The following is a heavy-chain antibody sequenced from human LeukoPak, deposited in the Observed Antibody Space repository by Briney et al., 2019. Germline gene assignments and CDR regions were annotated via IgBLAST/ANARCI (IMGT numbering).Heavy chain of an antibody. CDR3: ARGGSSSSGIDSFDI. J-gene: IGHJ3*02. V-gene: IGHV5-51*01. CDR1: GYSFTSYW. CDR2: IYPGDSDT. D-gene: IGHD6-6*01. Sequence: GESLKISCKGSGYSFTSYWIGWVRQMPGKGLEWMGIIYPGDSDTRYSPSFQGQVTISADKSISTAYLQWSSLKASDTAMYYCARGGSSSSGIDSFDIWGQGTMVIVFS.